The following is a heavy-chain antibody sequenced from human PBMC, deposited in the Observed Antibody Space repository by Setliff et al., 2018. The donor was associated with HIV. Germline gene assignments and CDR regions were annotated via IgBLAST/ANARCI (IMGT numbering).Heavy chain of an antibody. D-gene: IGHD6-13*01. CDR2: ITAYNGDT. J-gene: IGHJ3*02. CDR3: ARIRAAALLNAFDI. V-gene: IGHV1-18*01. CDR1: GYPFLNYG. Sequence: ASVKVSCKASGYPFLNYGITWVRQAPGQGLEWMGWITAYNGDTNYAQKFQGRVTMTTDTTSSTSYMELRSLTSADTAMYYCARIRAAALLNAFDIWGQGTMVTVSS.